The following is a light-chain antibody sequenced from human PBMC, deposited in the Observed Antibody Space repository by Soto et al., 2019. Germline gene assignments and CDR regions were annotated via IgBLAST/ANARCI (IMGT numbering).Light chain of an antibody. CDR2: TAS. J-gene: IGKJ1*01. V-gene: IGKV1-12*01. CDR1: RDIGDR. Sequence: DIQMTHSPASLSASIGDRVTITCRASRDIGDRLAWFRHKPGKAPQLLIQTASTLVRETPSRFSGSGSGTDFLLTINNLQPEDFATYYCLQASTFPRTFGQGTKVDIK. CDR3: LQASTFPRT.